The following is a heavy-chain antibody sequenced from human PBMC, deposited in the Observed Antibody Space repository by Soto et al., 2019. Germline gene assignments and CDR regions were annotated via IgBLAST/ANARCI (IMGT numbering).Heavy chain of an antibody. J-gene: IGHJ2*01. Sequence: KGLEWIGYIYYSGSTNYNPSLKSRVTISVDTSKNQFSLKLSSVTAADTAVYYCARVRKRYCSSFFFQAEDGIRDTVTVSAFLLNRSSDL. CDR3: ARVRKRYCSSFFFQAEDGIRDTVTVSAFLLNRSSDL. CDR2: IYYSGST. V-gene: IGHV4-59*01. D-gene: IGHD2-2*01.